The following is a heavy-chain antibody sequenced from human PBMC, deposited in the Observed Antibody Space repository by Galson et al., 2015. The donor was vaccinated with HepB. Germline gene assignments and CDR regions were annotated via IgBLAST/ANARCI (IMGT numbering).Heavy chain of an antibody. Sequence: SLRLSCAASGFTFSSYAMHWVRQAPGKGLEWVAVISYDGSNKYYADSVKGRFTISRDNSKNTLYLQMNSLRAVDTAVYYCAREAGFWSGSHPSFYYGMDVWGQGTTVTVSS. V-gene: IGHV3-30-3*01. CDR3: AREAGFWSGSHPSFYYGMDV. J-gene: IGHJ6*02. D-gene: IGHD3-3*01. CDR2: ISYDGSNK. CDR1: GFTFSSYA.